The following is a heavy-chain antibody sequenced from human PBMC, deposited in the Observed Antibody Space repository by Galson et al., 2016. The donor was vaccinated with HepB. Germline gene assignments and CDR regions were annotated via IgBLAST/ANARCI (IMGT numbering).Heavy chain of an antibody. V-gene: IGHV4-31*03. CDR1: GGSISSGGYY. J-gene: IGHJ6*02. Sequence: TLSLTCTVSGGSISSGGYYWSWIRQHPGKGLEWIGYIYYSGSTYYNPSLKSRVTISVDTSKNQFSLKLSSVTAADTAVYYCARLSRDPPRGYYASSGYYYPDYYYGMDVWGQGTTVTVSS. D-gene: IGHD3-22*01. CDR2: IYYSGST. CDR3: ARLSRDPPRGYYASSGYYYPDYYYGMDV.